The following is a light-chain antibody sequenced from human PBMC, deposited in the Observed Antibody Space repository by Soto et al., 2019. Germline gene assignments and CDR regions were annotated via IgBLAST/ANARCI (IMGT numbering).Light chain of an antibody. J-gene: IGKJ1*01. Sequence: EVVLTQSPATLSLSPGERATLSCRASQSVSSNLAWYQQKPGQAPRLLIYDASNRATGIPARFSGSGSGTDFTLTISSLEPEDFAVYYCQQRSHWPPWTFGQGTKVEIK. CDR1: QSVSSN. CDR2: DAS. V-gene: IGKV3-11*01. CDR3: QQRSHWPPWT.